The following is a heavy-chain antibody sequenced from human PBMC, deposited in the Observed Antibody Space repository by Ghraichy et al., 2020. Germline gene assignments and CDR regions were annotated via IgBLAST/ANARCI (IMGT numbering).Heavy chain of an antibody. CDR2: IIPVVGIT. Sequence: SVKVSREASGDSFSNFAVSWVRQAPGQGLEWMGRIIPVVGITTYSQKFQGRVTITADKSATTVDMELNSLRGEDTAVYYCARGHHGAQVQSLDYWGQGTLVTVSS. J-gene: IGHJ4*02. CDR3: ARGHHGAQVQSLDY. V-gene: IGHV1-69*04. CDR1: GDSFSNFA. D-gene: IGHD4/OR15-4a*01.